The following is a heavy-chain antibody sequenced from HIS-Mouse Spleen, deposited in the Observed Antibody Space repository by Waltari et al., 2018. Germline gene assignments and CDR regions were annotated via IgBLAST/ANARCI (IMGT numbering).Heavy chain of an antibody. J-gene: IGHJ2*01. CDR2: IYYSGST. Sequence: QLQLQESGPGLVKPSETLSLTCTVPGGSISSSSYSWVWIRQPPGTGLEWIGSIYYSGSTYYNPSLKSRVTISVDTSKNQFSLKLSSVTAADTAVYYCAREIPYSSSWYDWYFDLWGRGTLVTVSS. CDR1: GGSISSSSYS. D-gene: IGHD6-13*01. V-gene: IGHV4-39*07. CDR3: AREIPYSSSWYDWYFDL.